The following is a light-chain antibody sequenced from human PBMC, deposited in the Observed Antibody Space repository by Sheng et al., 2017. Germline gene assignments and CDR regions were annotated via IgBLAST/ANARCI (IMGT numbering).Light chain of an antibody. CDR3: CSYVITDTYV. Sequence: QSALAQPASVSGAPGQSITISCTGTSRDVAIFNYVSWYQQHPGKVPRLLIYDVDKRPSGVPARFSASKSGDTASLTISGLQAEDEADYYCCSYVITDTYVFGTGTTVTVL. CDR1: SRDVAIFNY. V-gene: IGLV2-23*02. J-gene: IGLJ1*01. CDR2: DVD.